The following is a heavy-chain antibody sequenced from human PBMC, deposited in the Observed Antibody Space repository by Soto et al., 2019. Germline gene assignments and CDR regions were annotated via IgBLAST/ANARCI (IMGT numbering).Heavy chain of an antibody. V-gene: IGHV4-30-4*01. J-gene: IGHJ4*02. CDR2: NFHTGRT. CDR1: TDSMTNQYYY. CDR3: ARWVEVSLDYFDS. D-gene: IGHD2-15*01. Sequence: QVQLQESGPGLVKPSETLTLTCRVFTDSMTNQYYYWSSVLQKPGKGLELIGHNFHTGRTHLNRSLKGRASLPAAILNIQFSRYLISLTAADTAVYFCARWVEVSLDYFDSWGQGIPVTVS.